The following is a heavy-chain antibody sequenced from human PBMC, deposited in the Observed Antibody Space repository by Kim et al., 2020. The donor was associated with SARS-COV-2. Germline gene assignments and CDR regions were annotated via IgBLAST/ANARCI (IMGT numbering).Heavy chain of an antibody. CDR2: INAGNGNT. CDR3: ARGPRITMVRGVIEDGENWFDP. Sequence: ASVKVSCKASGYTFTSYAMHWVRQAPGQRLEWMGWINAGNGNTKYSQKFQGRVTITRDTSASTAYMELSSLRSEDTAVYYCARGPRITMVRGVIEDGENWFDPWGQGTLVTVSS. V-gene: IGHV1-3*01. D-gene: IGHD3-10*01. CDR1: GYTFTSYA. J-gene: IGHJ5*02.